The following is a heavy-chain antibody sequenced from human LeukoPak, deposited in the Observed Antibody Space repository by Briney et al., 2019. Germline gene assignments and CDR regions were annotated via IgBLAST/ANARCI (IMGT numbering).Heavy chain of an antibody. CDR2: INHSGST. Sequence: SETLSLTCAVYGGSFSGYYWSWIRQPPGKGLEWIGEINHSGSTNYNPSLKSRVTISVDTPKNQFSLKLSSVTAADTAVYYCARGLPSCSGGSCYIFDYWGQGTLVTVSS. J-gene: IGHJ4*02. V-gene: IGHV4-34*01. D-gene: IGHD2-15*01. CDR3: ARGLPSCSGGSCYIFDY. CDR1: GGSFSGYY.